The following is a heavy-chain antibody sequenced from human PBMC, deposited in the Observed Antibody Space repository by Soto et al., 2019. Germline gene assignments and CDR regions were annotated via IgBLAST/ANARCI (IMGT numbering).Heavy chain of an antibody. CDR3: ARDRFHSSGWDHYYYYGMDV. CDR2: TYYRSKWYN. D-gene: IGHD6-19*01. CDR1: GDSVSSNSAA. Sequence: SQTLSLPCAISGDSVSSNSAAWNWIRQSPSRGLEWLGRTYYRSKWYNDYAVSVKSRITINPDTSKNQFSLQLNSVTPEDTAVYYCARDRFHSSGWDHYYYYGMDVWGQGTTVTVSS. V-gene: IGHV6-1*01. J-gene: IGHJ6*02.